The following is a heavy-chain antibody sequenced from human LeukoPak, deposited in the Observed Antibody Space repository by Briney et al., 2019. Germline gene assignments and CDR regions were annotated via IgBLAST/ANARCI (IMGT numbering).Heavy chain of an antibody. Sequence: GASVKVSCKVSVYTLTELSMHWVRQAPGKGLEWMGGFDPEDGETIYAQKFQGRVTMTEDTSTDTAYMELSSLRSEDTAVYYCATFYDSSGYYYNWFDPWGQGTLVTVSS. V-gene: IGHV1-24*01. CDR1: VYTLTELS. CDR2: FDPEDGET. D-gene: IGHD3-22*01. J-gene: IGHJ5*02. CDR3: ATFYDSSGYYYNWFDP.